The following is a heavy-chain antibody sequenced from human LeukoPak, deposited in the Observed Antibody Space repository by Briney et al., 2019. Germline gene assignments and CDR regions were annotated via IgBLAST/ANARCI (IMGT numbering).Heavy chain of an antibody. CDR3: AKDMKHGYTDAFDI. CDR1: GFSVSSNY. D-gene: IGHD3-16*01. J-gene: IGHJ3*02. Sequence: GGSLRLSCAASGFSVSSNYISWVRQAPGKGLEWVSAISGSGGSTYYADSVKGRFTISRDNSKNTLYLQMNSLRAEDTAVYYCAKDMKHGYTDAFDIWGQGTMVTVSS. CDR2: ISGSGGST. V-gene: IGHV3-23*01.